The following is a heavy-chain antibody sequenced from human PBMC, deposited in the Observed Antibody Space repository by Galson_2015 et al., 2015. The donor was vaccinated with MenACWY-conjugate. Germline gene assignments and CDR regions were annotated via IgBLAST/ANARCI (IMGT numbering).Heavy chain of an antibody. CDR3: ARDRDYCFDS. V-gene: IGHV3-48*04. J-gene: IGHJ4*02. Sequence: SLRLSCAASGFTFSSYGMNWVRQAPGKGLEWVSFIRSSSSTIYYADSVKGRFTISRDNAKNSLYLQMNSLRAEDTAVYYCARDRDYCFDSWGQGTLVTVSS. CDR2: IRSSSSTI. CDR1: GFTFSSYG.